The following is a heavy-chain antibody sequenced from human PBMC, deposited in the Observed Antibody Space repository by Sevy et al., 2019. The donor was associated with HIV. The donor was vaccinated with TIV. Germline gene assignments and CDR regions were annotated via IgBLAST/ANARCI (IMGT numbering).Heavy chain of an antibody. CDR1: GFTFSDHY. Sequence: GGSLRLSCVASGFTFSDHYMEWVRQAPGKGLERVGRTRNKADGYTTEYAASVKGRFTISRDESKNSLYVQMNSLKAEDTAVYYCATHAGIAAAGRVFDYWGQGTLVTVSS. V-gene: IGHV3-72*01. J-gene: IGHJ4*02. CDR2: TRNKADGYTT. CDR3: ATHAGIAAAGRVFDY. D-gene: IGHD6-13*01.